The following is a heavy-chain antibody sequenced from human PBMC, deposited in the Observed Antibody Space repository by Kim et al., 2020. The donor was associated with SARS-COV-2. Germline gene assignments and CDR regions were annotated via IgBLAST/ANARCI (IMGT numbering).Heavy chain of an antibody. Sequence: KYYADSVKCRFTISRDNSKTSLYLQMNSLRAEDTAVYYCARQLAYYGMAVWGQGTTVTVSS. CDR3: ARQLAYYGMAV. CDR2: K. V-gene: IGHV3-33*01. J-gene: IGHJ6*02. D-gene: IGHD6-6*01.